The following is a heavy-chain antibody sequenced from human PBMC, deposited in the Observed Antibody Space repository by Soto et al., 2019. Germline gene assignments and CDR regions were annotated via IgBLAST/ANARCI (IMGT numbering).Heavy chain of an antibody. V-gene: IGHV4-39*01. CDR1: GGSISSSSYY. CDR2: IYYSGST. J-gene: IGHJ5*02. D-gene: IGHD2-8*01. Sequence: PSETLSLTCTVSGGSISSSSYYWGWIRQPPGKGLEWIGSIYYSGSTYYNPSLKSRVTISVDTSKNQFSLKLSSVTAADTAVYYCARHCELIVPIALDNWFDPWGQGTLVTVSS. CDR3: ARHCELIVPIALDNWFDP.